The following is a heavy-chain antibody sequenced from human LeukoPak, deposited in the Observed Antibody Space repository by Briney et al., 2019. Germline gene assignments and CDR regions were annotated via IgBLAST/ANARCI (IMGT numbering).Heavy chain of an antibody. D-gene: IGHD3-22*01. CDR1: GFTFSSYA. J-gene: IGHJ4*02. CDR3: AKDARRYDSSGYSDY. Sequence: GGSLRLSCAASGFTFSSYAMHWVRQAPGKGLEWVSAISGSGGSTYYADSVKGRFTISRDNSKNTLYLQMNSLRAEDTAVYYCAKDARRYDSSGYSDYWGQGTLVTVSS. V-gene: IGHV3-23*01. CDR2: ISGSGGST.